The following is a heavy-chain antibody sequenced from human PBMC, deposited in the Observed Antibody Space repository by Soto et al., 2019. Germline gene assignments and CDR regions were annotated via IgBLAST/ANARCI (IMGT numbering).Heavy chain of an antibody. V-gene: IGHV1-18*01. CDR1: GYIFVNYG. D-gene: IGHD4-4*01. J-gene: IGHJ6*02. CDR3: SMVANYSTPTPPDV. CDR2: ISPYSGNT. Sequence: QVQLVQSGDEVRKPGSSVKVSCKASGYIFVNYGIAWVRQAPGQGLEWMGWISPYSGNTHYASKVEGGLTMPTDTSTITAYMDLGRLTSVHTAVYYFSMVANYSTPTPPDVWGQGTTVTVSS.